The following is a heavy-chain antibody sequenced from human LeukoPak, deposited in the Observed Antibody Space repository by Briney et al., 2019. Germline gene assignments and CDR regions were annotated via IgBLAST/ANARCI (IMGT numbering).Heavy chain of an antibody. Sequence: SETLSLTCTVSGGSISSYYWSWIRQPPGKGLEWIGYIYYSGSTNYNPSLKSRVTISVDTSKNQFSLKLSSVTAADTAVYYCAGSDILTGFLDAFDIWGQGTMVTVSS. CDR1: GGSISSYY. D-gene: IGHD3-9*01. J-gene: IGHJ3*02. CDR2: IYYSGST. V-gene: IGHV4-59*01. CDR3: AGSDILTGFLDAFDI.